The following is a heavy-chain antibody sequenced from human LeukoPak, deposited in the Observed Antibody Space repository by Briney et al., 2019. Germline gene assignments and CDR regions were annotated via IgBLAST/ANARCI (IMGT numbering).Heavy chain of an antibody. J-gene: IGHJ4*02. CDR1: GDTFTGYY. V-gene: IGHV1-2*02. Sequence: ASVKVSCKASGDTFTGYYMHWVRQAPGQGLEWMGWINPDSGGAEYAQKFQGRVTMTRGTSITTAYMELSRLRSDDTAVYYCTIIPNVILFTHYFEYWGQGTLVTVSS. CDR3: TIIPNVILFTHYFEY. D-gene: IGHD2-21*01. CDR2: INPDSGGA.